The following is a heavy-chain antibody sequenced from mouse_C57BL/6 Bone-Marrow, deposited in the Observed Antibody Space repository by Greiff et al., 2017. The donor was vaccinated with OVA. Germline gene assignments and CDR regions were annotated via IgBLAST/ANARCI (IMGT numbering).Heavy chain of an antibody. CDR3: ASPRWLLRGFAY. CDR1: GYTFTSYW. V-gene: IGHV1-50*01. CDR2: IDPSDSYT. D-gene: IGHD2-3*01. J-gene: IGHJ3*01. Sequence: QVQLQQPGAELVKPGASVKLSCKASGYTFTSYWMQWVKQRPGQGLEWIGEIDPSDSYTNYNQKFKGKATLTVDTSSSTAYMQLSSLTSEDSAVYYCASPRWLLRGFAYWGQGTLVTVSA.